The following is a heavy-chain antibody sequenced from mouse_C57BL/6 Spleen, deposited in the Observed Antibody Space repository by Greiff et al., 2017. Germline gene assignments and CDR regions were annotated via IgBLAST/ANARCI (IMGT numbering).Heavy chain of an antibody. J-gene: IGHJ2*01. CDR1: GYTFTDYY. CDR3: ARSGRGNYLYYFDY. D-gene: IGHD2-1*01. V-gene: IGHV1-19*01. Sequence: VQLQQSGPVLVKPGASVKMSCKASGYTFTDYYMNWVKQSHGKSLEWIGVINPYNGGTSYNQKFKGKATLTVDKSSSTAYMELNSLTSEDSAVYYCARSGRGNYLYYFDYWGQGTTLTVSS. CDR2: INPYNGGT.